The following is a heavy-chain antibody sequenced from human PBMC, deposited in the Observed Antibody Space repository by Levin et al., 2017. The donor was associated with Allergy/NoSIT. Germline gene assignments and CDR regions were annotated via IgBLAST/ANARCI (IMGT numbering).Heavy chain of an antibody. D-gene: IGHD3-10*01. CDR2: INPGNGDT. J-gene: IGHJ4*02. CDR3: ARDRGRDMLDH. Sequence: GGSLRLSCKGSGSSFTGSYLHWVRQAPGQGLEWMGWINPGNGDTHYAEKFHGRVTMARDTSISTAYMDLTRLTSDDTAVYFCARDRGRDMLDHWGQGTLVTVSS. CDR1: GSSFTGSY. V-gene: IGHV1-2*02.